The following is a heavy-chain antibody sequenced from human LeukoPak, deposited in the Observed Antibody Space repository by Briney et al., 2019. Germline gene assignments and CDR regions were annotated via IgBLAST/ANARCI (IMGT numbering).Heavy chain of an antibody. CDR3: ATGGGVVTAFDI. CDR1: GYTFTSYG. CDR2: ISAYNGNT. J-gene: IGHJ3*02. V-gene: IGHV1-18*01. Sequence: ASVKVSCKASGYTFTSYGISWVRQAPGQGLEWMGWISAYNGNTNYAQKLQGRVTMTEDTSTDTAYMELSSLRSEDTAVYYCATGGGVVTAFDIWGQGTMVTVSS. D-gene: IGHD3-3*01.